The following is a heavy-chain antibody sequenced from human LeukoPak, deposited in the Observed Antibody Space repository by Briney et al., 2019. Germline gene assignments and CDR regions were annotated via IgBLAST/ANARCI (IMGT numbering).Heavy chain of an antibody. CDR3: ARVWGDIVVVPPYMDV. V-gene: IGHV4-59*01. D-gene: IGHD2-2*01. CDR1: GGSFSGYY. Sequence: PSETLSLTCAVYGGSFSGYYWSWIRQPPGKGLEWIGYIYYSGSTNYNPSLKSRVTISVDTSKNQFSLKLSSVTAADTAVYYCARVWGDIVVVPPYMDVWGKGTTVTVSS. J-gene: IGHJ6*03. CDR2: IYYSGST.